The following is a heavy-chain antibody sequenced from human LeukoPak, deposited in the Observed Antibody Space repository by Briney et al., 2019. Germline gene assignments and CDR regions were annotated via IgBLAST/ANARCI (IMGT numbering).Heavy chain of an antibody. D-gene: IGHD1-14*01. J-gene: IGHJ5*02. Sequence: KPSETLSLTCTVSGGSISSYYWGWIHQPPGEGLEWIGSIYYSGSTYYNPSLKSRVTISVDTSKNQFSLKLSSVTAADTAVYYCARQPWVNPSRNWFDPWGQGTLVTVSS. CDR1: GGSISSYY. CDR2: IYYSGST. CDR3: ARQPWVNPSRNWFDP. V-gene: IGHV4-39*01.